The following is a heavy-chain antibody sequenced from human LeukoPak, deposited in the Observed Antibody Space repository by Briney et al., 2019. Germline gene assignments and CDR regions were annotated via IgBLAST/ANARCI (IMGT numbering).Heavy chain of an antibody. Sequence: GGSLRLSCAASGFTFSSYEMNWVRQAPGKGLEWVSYISSSGSTIYYADSVKGRFTISRDNSKNTLYLQMNSLRAEDTAVYYCARGFGVPAAPADYWGQGTLVTVSS. V-gene: IGHV3-48*03. D-gene: IGHD2-2*01. CDR3: ARGFGVPAAPADY. CDR1: GFTFSSYE. CDR2: ISSSGSTI. J-gene: IGHJ4*02.